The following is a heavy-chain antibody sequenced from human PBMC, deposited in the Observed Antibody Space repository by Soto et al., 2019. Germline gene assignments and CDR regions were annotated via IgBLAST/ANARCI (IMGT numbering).Heavy chain of an antibody. D-gene: IGHD6-19*01. CDR1: VIPFIRYA. Sequence: HPGVSLSLSCSASVIPFIRYAMSWVRQATGKGLEWVSAISGSGGSTYYADSVKGRFTISRDNAKNSLYLQMNSLRDEDTAVYYCARDLQAVAAPSTPAGGQGNRVTVSA. J-gene: IGHJ4*02. CDR3: ARDLQAVAAPSTPA. V-gene: IGHV3-23*01. CDR2: ISGSGGST.